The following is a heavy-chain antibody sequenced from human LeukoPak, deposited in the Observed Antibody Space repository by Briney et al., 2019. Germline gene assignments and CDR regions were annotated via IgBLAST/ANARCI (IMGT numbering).Heavy chain of an antibody. J-gene: IGHJ4*02. V-gene: IGHV4-59*08. CDR3: ARQLGNIDY. D-gene: IGHD3-9*01. Sequence: GSTTYKPSLKSRATISVDTSKNQFSLRLTSVTAADTAVYYCARQLGNIDYWGQGTLVTVSS. CDR2: GST.